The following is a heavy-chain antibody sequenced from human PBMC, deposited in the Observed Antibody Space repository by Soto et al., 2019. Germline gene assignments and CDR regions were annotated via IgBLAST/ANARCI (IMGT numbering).Heavy chain of an antibody. Sequence: GGSLRLSCAASGFTFSSYAMSWVRQAPGKGLEWVSDISVSGGSTYYADSVKGRFTISRDNSKNTLYLQMNSLRAEDTAVYYCAKRGKSTVPTIDCWGQGTLVTVSS. CDR1: GFTFSSYA. CDR3: AKRGKSTVPTIDC. CDR2: ISVSGGST. J-gene: IGHJ4*02. D-gene: IGHD4-4*01. V-gene: IGHV3-23*01.